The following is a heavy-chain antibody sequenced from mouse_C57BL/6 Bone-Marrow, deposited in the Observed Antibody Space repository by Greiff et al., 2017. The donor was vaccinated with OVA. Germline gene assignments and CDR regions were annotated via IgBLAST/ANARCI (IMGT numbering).Heavy chain of an antibody. CDR1: GYTFTDYY. CDR3: ARKAYYGSSDYAMDY. CDR2: INPNNGGT. Sequence: VQLQQSGPELVKPGASVKISCKASGYTFTDYYMNWVKQSHGKSLEWIGDINPNNGGTSYNQKFKGKATLTVDKSSSTAYMELRSLTSEDSAVYYCARKAYYGSSDYAMDYCGQGTSVTVSS. J-gene: IGHJ4*01. V-gene: IGHV1-26*01. D-gene: IGHD1-1*01.